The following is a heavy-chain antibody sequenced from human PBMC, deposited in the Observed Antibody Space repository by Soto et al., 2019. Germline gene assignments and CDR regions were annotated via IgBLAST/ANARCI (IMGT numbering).Heavy chain of an antibody. Sequence: QVQLVQSGGEVKKPGASVKVSCKASGYTFTSYDISWVRQAPGQGLEWMGWFSVYYGNTNYEQALQGRVTVTTDTSTSTVYMELRSLRSDDTAVYYCARENRYDSRSYYFDSWGQGTLVTVSS. J-gene: IGHJ4*02. D-gene: IGHD3-3*01. V-gene: IGHV1-18*01. CDR2: FSVYYGNT. CDR1: GYTFTSYD. CDR3: ARENRYDSRSYYFDS.